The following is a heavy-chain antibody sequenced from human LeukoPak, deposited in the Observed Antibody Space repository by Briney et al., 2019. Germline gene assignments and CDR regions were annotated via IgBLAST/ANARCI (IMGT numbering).Heavy chain of an antibody. CDR3: AHIRESSSVRLDY. V-gene: IGHV2-5*02. J-gene: IGHJ4*02. CDR2: IYWDDDK. CDR1: GFSLSTTAVG. D-gene: IGHD2-2*01. Sequence: SALTLVTPTQTLTLTCTFFGFSLSTTAVGLDWIPQPPGKALEWLALIYWDDDKRYSPPLKSRLTITKDTYKNQVVLSLTNMDPVDTATYYCAHIRESSSVRLDYWGQGTLVSVPS.